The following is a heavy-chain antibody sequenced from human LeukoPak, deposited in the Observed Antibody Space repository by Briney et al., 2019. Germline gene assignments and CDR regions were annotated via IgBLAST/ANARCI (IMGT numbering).Heavy chain of an antibody. Sequence: GGSLRLSCAASGLSFSSFAMSWVRQAPARGLEWLSSMKGTGETFYADSVRGRFTLSRDDSRNTVYPQLNNLRVEDTAVYYCARASWVSSADAVRWGQGTVVTVSS. J-gene: IGHJ4*02. D-gene: IGHD3-16*01. CDR2: MKGTGET. CDR3: ARASWVSSADAVR. CDR1: GLSFSSFA. V-gene: IGHV3-23*01.